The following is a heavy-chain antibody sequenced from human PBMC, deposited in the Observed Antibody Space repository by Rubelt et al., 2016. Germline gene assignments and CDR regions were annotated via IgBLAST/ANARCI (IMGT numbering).Heavy chain of an antibody. CDR3: ARGKCSSTSCYRIDAFDI. V-gene: IGHV3-20*04. J-gene: IGHJ3*02. CDR2: INWNGGST. CDR1: GFTFDDYG. Sequence: EVQLVESGGGLVQPGGSLRLSCAASGFTFDDYGMSWVRQAPGKGLEWVSGINWNGGSTGYADSVKGRVTISRDNAKNSLYLQMNSLRAEDTAVYYCARGKCSSTSCYRIDAFDIWGQGTMVTVSS. D-gene: IGHD2-2*02.